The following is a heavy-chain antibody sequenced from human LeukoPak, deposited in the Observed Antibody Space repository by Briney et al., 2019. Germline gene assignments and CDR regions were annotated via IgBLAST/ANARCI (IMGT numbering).Heavy chain of an antibody. CDR1: GFTFNNYG. J-gene: IGHJ1*01. V-gene: IGHV3-23*01. CDR3: AKENYGDSTGGRFQH. Sequence: GGSLRLSCAASGFTFNNYGMSWVRQAPGKGLEWVSAISGSGGSTYYADSVKGRFTVSRDNSKNTLYLQMSSLRAEDTAVYYCAKENYGDSTGGRFQHWGQGTLVTVSS. CDR2: ISGSGGST. D-gene: IGHD4-17*01.